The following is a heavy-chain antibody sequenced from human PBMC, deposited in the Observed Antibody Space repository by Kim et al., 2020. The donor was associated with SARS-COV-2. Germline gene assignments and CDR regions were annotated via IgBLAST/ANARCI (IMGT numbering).Heavy chain of an antibody. J-gene: IGHJ6*02. CDR3: ARDDYGDNRYKYYGIDV. V-gene: IGHV3-53*01. CDR2: IYSGGNT. D-gene: IGHD4-17*01. Sequence: GGSLRLSCAASGFTVSGNYMSWVRQAPGKGLEWISVIYSGGNTYYADSVKGRFTISRDSSKNTLSLQMNSLRAEDTAVYYCARDDYGDNRYKYYGIDVWGQGTTVTVSS. CDR1: GFTVSGNY.